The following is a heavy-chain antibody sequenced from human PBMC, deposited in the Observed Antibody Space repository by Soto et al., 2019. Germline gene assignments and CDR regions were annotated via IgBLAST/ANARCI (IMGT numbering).Heavy chain of an antibody. CDR1: GGSINTGSYS. Sequence: QLQLQESGPGLVKPSETLSLTCTVSGGSINTGSYSWGWIRQPPGKGLEWIGSIYYSGSTYYNPSLKGRVTISVDTSKNQFSLKVNSVTAADTAVYYCARHGYSYGSSLIDYWGQGTLVTVSS. CDR2: IYYSGST. V-gene: IGHV4-39*01. J-gene: IGHJ4*02. CDR3: ARHGYSYGSSLIDY. D-gene: IGHD5-18*01.